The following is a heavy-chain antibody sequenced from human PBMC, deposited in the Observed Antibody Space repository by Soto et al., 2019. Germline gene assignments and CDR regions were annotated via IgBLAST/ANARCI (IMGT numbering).Heavy chain of an antibody. CDR3: AREGSYSAYNFAHGIQLWSFDF. D-gene: IGHD5-12*01. Sequence: PSETLSLTCTVSGGSINTFYWSWVRQPAGKGLEWIGRIFSSGSTSFNPSLEGRVAMSVDTSKNHFSLNLSSVTAADMAVYYCAREGSYSAYNFAHGIQLWSFDFWRQGALVTVSS. J-gene: IGHJ4*02. CDR1: GGSINTFY. V-gene: IGHV4-4*07. CDR2: IFSSGST.